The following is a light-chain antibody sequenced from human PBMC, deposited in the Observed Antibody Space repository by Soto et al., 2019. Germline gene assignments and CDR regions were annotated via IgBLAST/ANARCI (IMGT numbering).Light chain of an antibody. CDR2: AAS. CDR3: QQYNRYPIT. V-gene: IGKV1-8*01. Sequence: AIRMTQSPSSLSASTGDRVTITCRASQGISSYLAWYQQKPGKAPKLLIYAASTLHSGIPSRFSGSGSGTDFTLTISCLQSEDFATYYCQQYNRYPITFGRGTQLEIK. J-gene: IGKJ5*01. CDR1: QGISSY.